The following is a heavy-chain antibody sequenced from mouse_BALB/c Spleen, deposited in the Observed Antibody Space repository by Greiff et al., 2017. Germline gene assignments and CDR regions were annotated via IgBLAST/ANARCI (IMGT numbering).Heavy chain of an antibody. V-gene: IGHV1-4*01. D-gene: IGHD2-14*01. CDR1: GYTFTSYT. CDR3: AGGDRYEDWYFDV. CDR2: INPSSGYT. Sequence: QVQLQQSGAELARPGASVKMSCKASGYTFTSYTMHWVKQRPGQGLEWIGYINPSSGYTNYNQKFKDKATLTADKSSSTAYMQLSSLTSEDSAVYYCAGGDRYEDWYFDVWGAGTTVTVSS. J-gene: IGHJ1*01.